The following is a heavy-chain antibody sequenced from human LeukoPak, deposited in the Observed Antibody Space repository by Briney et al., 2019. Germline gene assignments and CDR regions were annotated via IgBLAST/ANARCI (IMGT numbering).Heavy chain of an antibody. J-gene: IGHJ4*02. D-gene: IGHD3/OR15-3a*01. Sequence: SETLSLTCTVSGGSISSTRYHWGWIRQPPGKKLEWIGSIYFGGSTYYNPSLKSRVTISLDTSKNQFSLKLSSVTAADTAVYYCARQTGSGLFILPGGQGTLVTVSS. CDR2: IYFGGST. CDR3: ARQTGSGLFILP. V-gene: IGHV4-39*01. CDR1: GGSISSTRYH.